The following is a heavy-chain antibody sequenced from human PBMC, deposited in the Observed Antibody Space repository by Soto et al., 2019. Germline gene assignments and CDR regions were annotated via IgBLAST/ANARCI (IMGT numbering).Heavy chain of an antibody. CDR3: VRDADETAIVPAPWLV. V-gene: IGHV4-4*02. D-gene: IGHD2-21*02. J-gene: IGHJ6*02. Sequence: SETLSLTCAVSGGSISSSHWWGWVRQAPGKGLEWIGEIYHSGSTNYNPSLKSRITMSVDKSKNQFSVNLSFVTAADTAVYYCVRDADETAIVPAPWLVWGRGTMVTVSS. CDR1: GGSISSSHW. CDR2: IYHSGST.